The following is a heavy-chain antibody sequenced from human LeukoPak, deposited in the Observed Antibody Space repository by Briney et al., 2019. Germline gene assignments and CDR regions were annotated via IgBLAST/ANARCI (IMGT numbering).Heavy chain of an antibody. CDR3: ATVRVDGFYFDY. J-gene: IGHJ4*02. V-gene: IGHV5-51*04. Sequence: GESLKISCKGSGYSFTSYWISWVRQMPGKGLEWMGIIYPGDSETRYSPSFKGQVTISADKPTSTAYLQWSSLKAPDTAMYYCATVRVDGFYFDYWGQGTLVTVSS. CDR2: IYPGDSET. CDR1: GYSFTSYW. D-gene: IGHD3/OR15-3a*01.